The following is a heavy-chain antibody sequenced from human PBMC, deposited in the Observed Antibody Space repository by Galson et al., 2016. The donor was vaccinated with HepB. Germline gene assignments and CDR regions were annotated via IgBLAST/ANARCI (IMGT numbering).Heavy chain of an antibody. CDR3: ARELAETTSPLDS. Sequence: SVKVSCKAFGGTFRKDAFSWVRQAPGQGLEWLGGTAPVLGIRNHAQKFQGRVTFSAVESTSTVYMELTSLTSQDTAVYYCARELAETTSPLDSWGQGTLVAVSS. J-gene: IGHJ4*02. V-gene: IGHV1-69*10. D-gene: IGHD1/OR15-1a*01. CDR1: GGTFRKDA. CDR2: TAPVLGIR.